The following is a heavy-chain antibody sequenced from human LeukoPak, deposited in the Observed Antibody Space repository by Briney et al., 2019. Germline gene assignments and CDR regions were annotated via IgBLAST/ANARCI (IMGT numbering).Heavy chain of an antibody. CDR3: ARMYYDSSGYYSPGVNWFDP. CDR1: GYTFTGYY. V-gene: IGHV1-2*02. J-gene: IGHJ5*02. CDR2: INPNSGGT. D-gene: IGHD3-22*01. Sequence: ASVKVSCKASGYTFTGYYLHWVRQAPGQGLEWMGWINPNSGGTNYAQKFQGRVTMTRDTSISTAYMELSRLRSDDTAVYYCARMYYDSSGYYSPGVNWFDPWGQGTLVTVSS.